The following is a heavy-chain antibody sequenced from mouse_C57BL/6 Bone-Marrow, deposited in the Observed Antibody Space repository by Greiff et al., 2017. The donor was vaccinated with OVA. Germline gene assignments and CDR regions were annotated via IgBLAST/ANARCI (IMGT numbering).Heavy chain of an antibody. CDR2: ISNGGGST. J-gene: IGHJ1*03. Sequence: EVKLVESGGGLVQPGGSLKLSCAASGFTFSDYYMYWVRQTPEKRLEWVAYISNGGGSTYYPDTVKGRFTISRDNAKNTLYLQMSRLKSEDTAMYYCARRPYYYGSSYGYWYFDVWGTGTTVTVSS. V-gene: IGHV5-12*01. CDR1: GFTFSDYY. D-gene: IGHD1-1*01. CDR3: ARRPYYYGSSYGYWYFDV.